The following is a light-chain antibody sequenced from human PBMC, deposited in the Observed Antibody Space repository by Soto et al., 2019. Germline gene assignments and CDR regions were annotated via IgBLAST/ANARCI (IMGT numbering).Light chain of an antibody. CDR3: LHPNGYPPV. J-gene: IGKJ2*01. Sequence: DIQMTQSPSSLSASVGDTVTITCRASQHITNDCAWYQQKAGRAPKCLILLASSLQTGVPSRFSGSGSGTEFTLTISSLQPEDFATYYCLHPNGYPPVFGQGTKVEIK. CDR1: QHITND. V-gene: IGKV1-17*01. CDR2: LAS.